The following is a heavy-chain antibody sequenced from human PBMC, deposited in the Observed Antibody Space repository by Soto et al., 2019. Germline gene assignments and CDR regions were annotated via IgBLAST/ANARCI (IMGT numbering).Heavy chain of an antibody. CDR1: GFSLSTSGVG. Sequence: QITLKESGPTLVKPTQTLTLTCTFSGFSLSTSGVGVGWIRQPPGKALEWLALIYWDDDKRYSPSLKSRLTLPKAASKNQVVLTMTTMDPVDTATYYCAHRDGRLRYFDWFTGMDVWGQGTTVTVSS. J-gene: IGHJ6*02. CDR2: IYWDDDK. D-gene: IGHD3-9*01. V-gene: IGHV2-5*02. CDR3: AHRDGRLRYFDWFTGMDV.